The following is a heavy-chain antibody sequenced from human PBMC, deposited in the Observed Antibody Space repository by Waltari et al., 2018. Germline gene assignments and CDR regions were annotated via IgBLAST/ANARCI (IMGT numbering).Heavy chain of an antibody. CDR3: VREHYHLGYLDL. CDR1: GFNFGDYG. J-gene: IGHJ2*01. CDR2: ISWNGGSK. V-gene: IGHV3-20*01. D-gene: IGHD2-2*01. Sequence: EVQLVESGGRLVRPGGSLRLSCAADGFNFGDYGMTWVRQAPGKGLEWVSGISWNGGSKGYGDALKGRFNISRDNAKNSLYLEINNLRVDDTALYHCVREHYHLGYLDLWGRGTLVTVSS.